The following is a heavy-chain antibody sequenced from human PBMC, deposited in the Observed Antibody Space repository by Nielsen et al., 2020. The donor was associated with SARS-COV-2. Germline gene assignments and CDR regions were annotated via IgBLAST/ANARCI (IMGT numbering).Heavy chain of an antibody. CDR3: ARGGGGYYYGMDV. CDR2: IIPILGIA. D-gene: IGHD3-10*01. V-gene: IGHV1-69*04. CDR1: GYTFTSYD. J-gene: IGHJ6*02. Sequence: SVKVSCKASGYTFTSYDINWVRQAPGQGLEWMGRIIPILGIANYAQKFQGRVTITADKSTSTAYMELSSLRSEDTAVYYCARGGGGYYYGMDVWGQGTTVTVSS.